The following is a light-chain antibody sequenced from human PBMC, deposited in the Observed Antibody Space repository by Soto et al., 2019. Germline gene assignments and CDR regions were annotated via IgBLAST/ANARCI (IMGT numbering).Light chain of an antibody. J-gene: IGLJ2*01. CDR1: SSDVGGYNY. Sequence: QSALTQPASVSGSPGQSITISCTGTSSDVGGYNYVSWYQQHPGKAPKLMIYDVSNRPSGVSNRFSGSKSGNTASLTISGLRAEDEGDYYCSSYTSSSTLVLFGGGTKVTVL. CDR2: DVS. CDR3: SSYTSSSTLVL. V-gene: IGLV2-14*01.